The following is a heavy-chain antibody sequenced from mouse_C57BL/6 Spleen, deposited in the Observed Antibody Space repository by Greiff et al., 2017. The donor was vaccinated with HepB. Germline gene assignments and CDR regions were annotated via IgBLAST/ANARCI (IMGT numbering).Heavy chain of an antibody. CDR3: TTNPLYYYGSSLFDY. V-gene: IGHV14-1*01. Sequence: EVQRVESGAELVRPGASVKLSCTASGFNIKDYYMHWVKQRPEQGLEWIGRIDPEDGDTEYAPKFQGKATMTADTASNTAYLQLSSLTSEDTAVYYCTTNPLYYYGSSLFDYWGQGTTLTVSS. J-gene: IGHJ2*01. CDR2: IDPEDGDT. D-gene: IGHD1-1*01. CDR1: GFNIKDYY.